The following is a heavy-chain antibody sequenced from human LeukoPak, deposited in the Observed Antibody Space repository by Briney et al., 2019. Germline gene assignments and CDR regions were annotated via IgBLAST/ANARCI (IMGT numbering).Heavy chain of an antibody. J-gene: IGHJ4*02. Sequence: RSLRLSCAASGFTFSGYGIHWVRQAPGKGLEWVAFLSYDGSNKFYADSVKGRFTISRDNSENTLHLQMNSLKDEDTAVYYCARGLYKNGWYYFDYWGQGTLVTVSS. CDR1: GFTFSGYG. V-gene: IGHV3-33*01. CDR2: LSYDGSNK. D-gene: IGHD6-19*01. CDR3: ARGLYKNGWYYFDY.